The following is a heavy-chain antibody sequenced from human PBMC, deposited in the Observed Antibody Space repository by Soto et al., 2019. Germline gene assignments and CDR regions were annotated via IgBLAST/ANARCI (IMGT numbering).Heavy chain of an antibody. Sequence: SVKVSCKASGGTFSSYAISWVRQAPGQGLEWMGGIIPIFGKANYAQKFQGRVTMTTDTSTSTAYMELRSLRSDDTAVYYCARHPYYYYYGIDVWGQGTTVTVSS. CDR1: GGTFSSYA. CDR2: IIPIFGKA. V-gene: IGHV1-69*05. CDR3: ARHPYYYYYGIDV. J-gene: IGHJ6*02.